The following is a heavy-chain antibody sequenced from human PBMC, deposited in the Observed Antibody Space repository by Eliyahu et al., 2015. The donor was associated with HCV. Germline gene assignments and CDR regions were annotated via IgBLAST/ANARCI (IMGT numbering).Heavy chain of an antibody. Sequence: QVQLVQSGAEVKKPXASVKVSCKASGYTFTSYYXXWVRQAPGQGLEWMGIINPSGGSTSYAQKFQGRVTMTRDTSTSTVYMELSSLRSEDTAVYYCARDMAKYSSSGGYYYGMDVWGQGTTVTVSS. V-gene: IGHV1-46*01. D-gene: IGHD6-6*01. CDR3: ARDMAKYSSSGGYYYGMDV. J-gene: IGHJ6*02. CDR2: INPSGGST. CDR1: GYTFTSYY.